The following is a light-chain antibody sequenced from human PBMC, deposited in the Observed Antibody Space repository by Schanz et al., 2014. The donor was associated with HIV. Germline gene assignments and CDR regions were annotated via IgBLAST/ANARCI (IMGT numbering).Light chain of an antibody. CDR1: QSVDSSF. V-gene: IGKV3-20*01. CDR2: DAS. CDR3: QQYGSSPIT. J-gene: IGKJ5*01. Sequence: VLTQSPGTLSLSPGERATLSCRASQSVDSSFLAWYQQKPGQAPRLLIYDASNRASGIPARFSGSGSGTEFTLTISTLEPEDFAVYYCQQYGSSPITFGQGTRLEMK.